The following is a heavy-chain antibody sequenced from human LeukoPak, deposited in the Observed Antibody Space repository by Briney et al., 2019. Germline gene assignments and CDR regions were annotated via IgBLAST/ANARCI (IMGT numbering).Heavy chain of an antibody. CDR2: ISSSSSTI. Sequence: GGSLRLSCAASGFTFSSYSMNWVRQAPGKGLEWVSYISSSSSTIYYADSVKGRFTISRDNAKNSLYLQMNSLRAEDTAVYYCASRGGAAAGNWGDYWGQGTLVTVSS. CDR3: ASRGGAAAGNWGDY. D-gene: IGHD6-13*01. V-gene: IGHV3-48*01. CDR1: GFTFSSYS. J-gene: IGHJ4*02.